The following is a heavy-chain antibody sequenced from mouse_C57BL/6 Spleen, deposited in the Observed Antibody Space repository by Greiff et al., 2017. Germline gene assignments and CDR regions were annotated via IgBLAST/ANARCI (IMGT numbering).Heavy chain of an antibody. CDR1: GFTFSSYA. CDR3: ARGAYYSNSGFDY. V-gene: IGHV5-4*03. CDR2: ISDGGSYT. D-gene: IGHD2-5*01. Sequence: EVKLMESGGGLVKPGGSLKLSCAASGFTFSSYAMSWVRQTPEKRLEWVATISDGGSYTYYPDNVKGRFTISRDNATNNLYLQMSHLKSEDTAMYYCARGAYYSNSGFDYWGQGTTLTVSS. J-gene: IGHJ2*01.